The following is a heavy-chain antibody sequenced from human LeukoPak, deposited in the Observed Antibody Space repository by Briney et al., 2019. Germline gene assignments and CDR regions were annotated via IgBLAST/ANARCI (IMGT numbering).Heavy chain of an antibody. J-gene: IGHJ4*02. CDR3: ARGSIVGSYFDY. D-gene: IGHD1-26*01. V-gene: IGHV4-61*02. Sequence: SQTLSLTCTVSGGSISSGSYYWSWIRQPAGTGLEWIGRIYTTGSTNYNPSLKSRVTISVDTSKNQFSLKLSSVTAADTAVYHCARGSIVGSYFDYWGQGTLVTVSS. CDR2: IYTTGST. CDR1: GGSISSGSYY.